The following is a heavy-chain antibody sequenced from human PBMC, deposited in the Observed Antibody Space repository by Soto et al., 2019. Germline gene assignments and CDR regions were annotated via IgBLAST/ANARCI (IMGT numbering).Heavy chain of an antibody. CDR1: GGSISSGGYS. D-gene: IGHD4-17*01. Sequence: QLQLQESGSGLVKPSQTLSLTCAVSGGSISSGGYSWSWIRQPPGKGLEWIGYIYHSGSTYYNPSLKSRVTIPGXRXQNQFSLKLSSVTAADTAVYYCARAHYGDYGYGMDVWGQGTTVTVSS. V-gene: IGHV4-30-2*01. J-gene: IGHJ6*02. CDR2: IYHSGST. CDR3: ARAHYGDYGYGMDV.